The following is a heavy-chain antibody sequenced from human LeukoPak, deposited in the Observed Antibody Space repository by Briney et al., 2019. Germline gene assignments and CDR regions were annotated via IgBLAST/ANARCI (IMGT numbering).Heavy chain of an antibody. D-gene: IGHD3-22*01. CDR3: ARGGSSGYYLPGY. Sequence: ASVKVSCKASGYTFTGYYMHWVRQAPGQGLEWTGWINPNSGGTNYAQKFQGRVTMTRDTSISTAYMELSRLRSDDTAVYYCARGGSSGYYLPGYWGQGTLVTVSS. CDR2: INPNSGGT. V-gene: IGHV1-2*02. J-gene: IGHJ4*02. CDR1: GYTFTGYY.